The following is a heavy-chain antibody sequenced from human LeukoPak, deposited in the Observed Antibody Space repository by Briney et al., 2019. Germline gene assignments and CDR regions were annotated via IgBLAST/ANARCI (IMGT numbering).Heavy chain of an antibody. CDR2: IHYSGST. J-gene: IGHJ4*02. Sequence: SETLSLTCTVSGGSISSYYWSWIRQPPGKGLEWIGYIHYSGSTNYNPSLKSRVTISVDTSKNQFSLKLSSVTAADTAVYYCATTIAPRGGGFDYWGQETLVTVSS. V-gene: IGHV4-59*01. CDR3: ATTIAPRGGGFDY. D-gene: IGHD3-10*01. CDR1: GGSISSYY.